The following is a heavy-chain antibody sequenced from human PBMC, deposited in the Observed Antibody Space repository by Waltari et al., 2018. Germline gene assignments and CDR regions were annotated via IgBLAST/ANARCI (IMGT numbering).Heavy chain of an antibody. D-gene: IGHD5-18*01. CDR2: INGDGYGI. CDR3: ARKGGRGYTYGPFYFDS. Sequence: EVQLLEAGGDLVQPGGSLRLSCAASGFPLSDSLMPRVRQAPGKGMVWVARINGDGYGITYSDSVQGRFTISRDNTKNTVYLQLNSLRADDTAVYYCARKGGRGYTYGPFYFDSWGRGTLVTVSS. V-gene: IGHV3-74*01. CDR1: GFPLSDSL. J-gene: IGHJ4*02.